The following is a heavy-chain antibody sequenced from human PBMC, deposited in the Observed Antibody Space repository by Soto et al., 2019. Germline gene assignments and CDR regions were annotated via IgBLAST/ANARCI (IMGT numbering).Heavy chain of an antibody. CDR1: GDSISRSSYA. CDR2: IYFSGST. Sequence: PSETLSLTCTVSGDSISRSSYAWGWIRQPPGKGLEWIGSIYFSGSTYFSPSLKSRVTISVDTSKDQFSLKLSSVTAADTAVYYCARLCIAVAAYFDYWGQGTLVTVSS. J-gene: IGHJ4*02. D-gene: IGHD6-19*01. V-gene: IGHV4-39*01. CDR3: ARLCIAVAAYFDY.